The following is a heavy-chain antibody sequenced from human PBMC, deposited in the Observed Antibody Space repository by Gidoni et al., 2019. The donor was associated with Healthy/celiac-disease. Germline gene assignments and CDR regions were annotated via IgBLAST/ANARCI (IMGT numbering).Heavy chain of an antibody. CDR2: NIPIFGTA. CDR3: AREWGDGDSGSYLMDY. CDR1: GGTFSSYA. V-gene: IGHV1-69*01. D-gene: IGHD1-26*01. Sequence: QVQLVQSGAEVKKPGSSVKVSCKASGGTFSSYAISWVRQAPGQGLEWRGGNIPIFGTANYAQKFQGRVTITADESTSTAYMELSSLRSEDTAVYYCAREWGDGDSGSYLMDYWGQGTLVTVSS. J-gene: IGHJ4*02.